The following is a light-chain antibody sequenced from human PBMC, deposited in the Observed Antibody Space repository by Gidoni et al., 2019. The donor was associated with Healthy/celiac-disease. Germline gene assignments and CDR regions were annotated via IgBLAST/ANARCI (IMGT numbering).Light chain of an antibody. V-gene: IGKV1-39*01. J-gene: IGKJ1*01. Sequence: IQMTLSPSSLSASVGDRVTITCRSSQSISSYLNWYQQKPGKAPKPLIYAASSVQSGVPSRFSGSGSGTDVTLTISSLQPEDFATYYCQQSDSTRTFGQGTKVEIK. CDR1: QSISSY. CDR2: AAS. CDR3: QQSDSTRT.